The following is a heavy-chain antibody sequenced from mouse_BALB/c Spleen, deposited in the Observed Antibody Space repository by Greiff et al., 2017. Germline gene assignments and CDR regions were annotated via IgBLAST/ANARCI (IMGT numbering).Heavy chain of an antibody. CDR3: ARDFCYAMDY. CDR2: INTDGGST. J-gene: IGHJ4*01. V-gene: IGHV5-6-3*01. CDR1: GFTFSSYV. Sequence: EVLLLESGGGLVQPGGSVKLSCAASGFTFSSYVMSWVSQTPDQRLELVATINTDGGSTYYPDSVKGRFTISRDNAKNTLYLQMSSLKSEDTAMYYCARDFCYAMDYWGQGTLVTVSS.